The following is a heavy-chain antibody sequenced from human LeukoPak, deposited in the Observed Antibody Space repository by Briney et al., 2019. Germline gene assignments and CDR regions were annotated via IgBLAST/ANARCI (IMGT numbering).Heavy chain of an antibody. CDR1: GFTFTAYD. J-gene: IGHJ5*02. CDR2: INPNSGGT. Sequence: ASVKVSCKASGFTFTAYDIHWVRQAPGQGLEWMGKINPNSGGTEYTHNFHGRVSTTRDTSISTVYMELARLTSDDTAVYYCAREGGRNLGEYWFDPWGQGTLVTVPS. V-gene: IGHV1-2*02. D-gene: IGHD3-16*01. CDR3: AREGGRNLGEYWFDP.